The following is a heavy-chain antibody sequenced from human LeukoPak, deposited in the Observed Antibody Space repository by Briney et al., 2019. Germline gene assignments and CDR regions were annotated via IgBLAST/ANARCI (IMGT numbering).Heavy chain of an antibody. Sequence: GGSLRLSCAASGFTFSSYSMNWVRQAPGKGLEWVSSISSSSSYIYYADSVKGRFTISRDNSKNTLYLQMNSLRAEDTAVYYCAKDGYGGLKTIAAAGTVGGYFDYWGQGTLVTVSS. CDR2: ISSSSSYI. V-gene: IGHV3-21*04. J-gene: IGHJ4*02. CDR3: AKDGYGGLKTIAAAGTVGGYFDY. CDR1: GFTFSSYS. D-gene: IGHD6-13*01.